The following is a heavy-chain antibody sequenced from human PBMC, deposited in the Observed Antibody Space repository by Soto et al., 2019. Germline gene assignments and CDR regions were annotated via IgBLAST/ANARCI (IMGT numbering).Heavy chain of an antibody. J-gene: IGHJ3*02. CDR2: ISGSGGST. D-gene: IGHD5-18*01. CDR3: AKDVRLGYSLGPDENDAFDI. CDR1: GFTFSSYA. Sequence: TGGSLRLSCGVSGFTFSSYAVSWVSQATGKGLEWVSAISGSGGSTYYADSVKGRFTISRDNSKNTLYLQMNSLRAEDTAVYYCAKDVRLGYSLGPDENDAFDIWGQGTMVTVSS. V-gene: IGHV3-23*01.